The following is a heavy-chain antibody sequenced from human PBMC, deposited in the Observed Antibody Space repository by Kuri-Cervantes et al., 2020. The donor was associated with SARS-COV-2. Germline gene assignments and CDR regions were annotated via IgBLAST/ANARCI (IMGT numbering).Heavy chain of an antibody. Sequence: SETLSLTCTVSGGSVSSGSYYLSWIRQPPGKGLEWIGYIYYSGSTNYNPSLKSRVTISVDTSKNQFSLKLSSVTAADTAVYYCAGQTTVVTPAIVYFDYWGQGTLVTVSS. J-gene: IGHJ4*02. D-gene: IGHD4-23*01. CDR1: GGSVSSGSYY. V-gene: IGHV4-61*01. CDR3: AGQTTVVTPAIVYFDY. CDR2: IYYSGST.